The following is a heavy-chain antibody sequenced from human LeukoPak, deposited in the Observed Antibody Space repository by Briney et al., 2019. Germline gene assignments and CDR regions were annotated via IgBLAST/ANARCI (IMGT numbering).Heavy chain of an antibody. D-gene: IGHD4-23*01. Sequence: SETLSLTCAVYGGSFSGYYWSWIRQPPGKGLEWIGEINHSGSTNYNPSLKSRVTISVDTSKNQFSLKLNSVTAADTAVYYCATRPTPPYYYYYMDVWGKGTTVTVSS. V-gene: IGHV4-34*01. CDR2: INHSGST. CDR1: GGSFSGYY. CDR3: ATRPTPPYYYYYMDV. J-gene: IGHJ6*03.